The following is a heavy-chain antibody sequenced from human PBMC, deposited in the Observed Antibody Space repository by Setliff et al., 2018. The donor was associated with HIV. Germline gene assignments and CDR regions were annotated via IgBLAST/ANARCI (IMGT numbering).Heavy chain of an antibody. D-gene: IGHD6-19*01. CDR3: AKDLELWLLNAFDI. CDR1: GYTFTSFA. V-gene: IGHV1-3*01. J-gene: IGHJ3*02. CDR2: INAGNGDT. Sequence: ASVKVSCKASGYTFTSFAIHWVRQAPGHGLEWMGWINAGNGDTEYSQEFQGRVTIDRDTSATTAYMELSSLRSEDTAVYYCAKDLELWLLNAFDIWGQGTMVTVSS.